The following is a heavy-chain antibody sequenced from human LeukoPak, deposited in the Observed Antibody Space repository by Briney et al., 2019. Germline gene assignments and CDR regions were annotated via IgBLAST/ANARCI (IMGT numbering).Heavy chain of an antibody. CDR3: ARTDTAMIMTFDY. CDR2: ISTSSSTR. V-gene: IGHV3-48*04. D-gene: IGHD5-18*01. J-gene: IGHJ4*02. CDR1: GFTFSSYS. Sequence: GGSLRLSCAASGFTFSSYSMNWVRQAPGKGLEWVSYISTSSSTRYYADSVKGRFTISRDNAKNSLYLQMNSLRAEDTAVYYCARTDTAMIMTFDYWGQGTLVTVSS.